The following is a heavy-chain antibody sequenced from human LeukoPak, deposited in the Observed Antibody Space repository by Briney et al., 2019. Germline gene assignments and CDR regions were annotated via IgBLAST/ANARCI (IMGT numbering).Heavy chain of an antibody. CDR2: IYSGGST. J-gene: IGHJ4*02. CDR1: GFTVSSNY. V-gene: IGHV3-53*01. Sequence: GGSLRLSCAASGFTVSSNYMSWVRQAPGKGLEWVSVIYSGGSTYYADSVKGRFTISRDNSKNTLYLQMNSLRAEDTAVYYCARSSITPFYFDYWGQGTLVTVSS. D-gene: IGHD3-10*01. CDR3: ARSSITPFYFDY.